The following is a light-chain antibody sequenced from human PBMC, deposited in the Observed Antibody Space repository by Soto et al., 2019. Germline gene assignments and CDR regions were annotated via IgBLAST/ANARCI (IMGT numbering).Light chain of an antibody. J-gene: IGLJ2*01. CDR3: CSYAGSNTLI. CDR2: EVN. CDR1: SSDVGIFNY. Sequence: QSGLTQPPSAYGSPGQSVTIYCTGTSSDVGIFNYVSWYQQHPDQAPKLLIFEVNKRPSGVPDRFSASKSGNTASLTVSGLQAEDEADYYCCSYAGSNTLIFGGGTKLTVL. V-gene: IGLV2-8*01.